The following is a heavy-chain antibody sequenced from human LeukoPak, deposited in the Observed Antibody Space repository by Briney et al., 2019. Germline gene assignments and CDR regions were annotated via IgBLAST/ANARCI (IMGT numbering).Heavy chain of an antibody. V-gene: IGHV1-2*02. Sequence: ASVKVSCKASGYTFTGYYMHWVRQAPGQGLEWMGWINPDSGGAKYAQNFQGRVIMTTDTSISTAYMELTSLRSDDTAVYYCARSSPPTYYHFYYYMDVWGKGSTVTVSS. D-gene: IGHD6-13*01. CDR1: GYTFTGYY. CDR2: INPDSGGA. CDR3: ARSSPPTYYHFYYYMDV. J-gene: IGHJ6*03.